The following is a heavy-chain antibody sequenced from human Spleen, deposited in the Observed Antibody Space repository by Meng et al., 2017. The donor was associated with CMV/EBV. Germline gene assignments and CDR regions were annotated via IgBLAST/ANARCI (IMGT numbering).Heavy chain of an antibody. Sequence: LLQSGPVMVKPSQTLPLPGAISVDSVSSNSASWTWIRQSPSRGLEWLGMTYYRSKWYNDYAVSVKSRITINPDTSKNQFSLQLNSVTPEDTAVYYCARDQGAGEFDPWGQGTLVTVSS. J-gene: IGHJ5*02. V-gene: IGHV6-1*01. CDR2: TYYRSKWYN. D-gene: IGHD3-10*01. CDR3: ARDQGAGEFDP. CDR1: VDSVSSNSAS.